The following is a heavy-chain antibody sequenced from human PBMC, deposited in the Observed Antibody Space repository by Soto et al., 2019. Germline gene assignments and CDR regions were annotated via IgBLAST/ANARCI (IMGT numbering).Heavy chain of an antibody. D-gene: IGHD1-26*01. Sequence: GASVKVSCKASGYTFTSYTMHWVRQAPGQRLEWMGWINTGNGNTKYSQRFQGRVTMTRDTSAGTAYMELSSLRSEDTAVYYCARVWGSTTYHYYGMDVWGQGTTVTVSS. J-gene: IGHJ6*02. CDR2: INTGNGNT. CDR3: ARVWGSTTYHYYGMDV. CDR1: GYTFTSYT. V-gene: IGHV1-3*04.